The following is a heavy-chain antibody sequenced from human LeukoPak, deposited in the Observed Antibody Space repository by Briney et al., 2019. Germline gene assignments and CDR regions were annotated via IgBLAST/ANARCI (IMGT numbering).Heavy chain of an antibody. V-gene: IGHV3-23*01. J-gene: IGHJ5*02. CDR3: AKGALRGVITNWLDP. CDR1: GGSISSSSYY. Sequence: ETLSLTCTVSGGSISSSSYYWGWIRQPPGKGLEWVSGISGSGGNTYYADSVKGRFTIPRDNSKKTLYLQMKSLRGEDTAIYYCAKGALRGVITNWLDPWGQGTLVTVSS. CDR2: ISGSGGNT. D-gene: IGHD3-10*01.